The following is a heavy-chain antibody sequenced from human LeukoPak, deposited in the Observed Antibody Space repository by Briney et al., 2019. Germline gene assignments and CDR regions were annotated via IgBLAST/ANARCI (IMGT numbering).Heavy chain of an antibody. D-gene: IGHD2-15*01. J-gene: IGHJ6*02. CDR1: GFTFTSSA. V-gene: IGHV1-58*02. CDR2: IVVGSGNT. Sequence: SVNVSCKASGFTFTSSAMQWVRQARGQRLEWIGWIVVGSGNTNYAQKFQERVTITRDMSTSTAYMELSSLRSEDTAVYYCAADRIGTYCSGGGCYSIYYGMDVWGQGTTVTVSS. CDR3: AADRIGTYCSGGGCYSIYYGMDV.